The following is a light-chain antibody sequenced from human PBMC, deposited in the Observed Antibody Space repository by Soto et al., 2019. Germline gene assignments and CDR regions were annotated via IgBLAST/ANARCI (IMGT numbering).Light chain of an antibody. J-gene: IGKJ5*01. Sequence: EIVLTQSPGTLSLSPGERATLSCRASQSVSSSYLAWYQQKPGQAPRLLIYGASSRATGIPDRVIGSGSGTDFTLTISRLEPEDFAVYYCQQFGSSPITFGQGTRLEIK. CDR1: QSVSSSY. CDR3: QQFGSSPIT. CDR2: GAS. V-gene: IGKV3-20*01.